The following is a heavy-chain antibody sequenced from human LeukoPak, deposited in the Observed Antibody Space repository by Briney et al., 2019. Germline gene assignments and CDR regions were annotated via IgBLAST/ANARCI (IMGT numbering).Heavy chain of an antibody. Sequence: SETLSLTCTASGGSISSYYWSWIRQPPGKGLEWIGYIYYSGSTNYNPSLKSRVTISVDTSKNQFSLRLSSVTAADTAVYYCARKEGGATDYWGQGTLVTVSS. CDR2: IYYSGST. J-gene: IGHJ4*02. CDR1: GGSISSYY. D-gene: IGHD3-16*01. CDR3: ARKEGGATDY. V-gene: IGHV4-59*08.